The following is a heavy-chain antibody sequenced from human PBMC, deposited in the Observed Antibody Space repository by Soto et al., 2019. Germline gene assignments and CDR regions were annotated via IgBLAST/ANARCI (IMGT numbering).Heavy chain of an antibody. D-gene: IGHD4-17*01. CDR2: IYYSGST. CDR1: GGSISSSSYY. CDR3: ASAGYGDPFDY. J-gene: IGHJ4*02. Sequence: SETLSLTCTVSGGSISSSSYYWGWIRQPPGKGLEWIGSIYYSGSTYYNPSLKSRVTISVDTSKNQFSLKLSSVTAADTAVYYCASAGYGDPFDYWGQGTLVTVSS. V-gene: IGHV4-39*07.